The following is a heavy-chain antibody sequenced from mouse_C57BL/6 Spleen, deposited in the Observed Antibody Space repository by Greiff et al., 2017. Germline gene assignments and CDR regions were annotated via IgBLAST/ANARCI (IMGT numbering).Heavy chain of an antibody. V-gene: IGHV1-52*01. D-gene: IGHD1-1*01. CDR3: ARGGYGSSPYYFDY. Sequence: VKLQQPGAELVRPGSSVKLSCKASGYTFTSYWMHWVKQRPIQGLEWIGNIDPSDSETHYNQKFKDKATLTVDKSSSTAYMQLSSLTSEDSAVYYCARGGYGSSPYYFDYWGQGTTLTVSS. CDR1: GYTFTSYW. CDR2: IDPSDSET. J-gene: IGHJ2*01.